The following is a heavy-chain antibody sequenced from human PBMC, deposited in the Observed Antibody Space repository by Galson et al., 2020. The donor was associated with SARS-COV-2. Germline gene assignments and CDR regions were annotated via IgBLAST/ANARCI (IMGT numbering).Heavy chain of an antibody. Sequence: SETLSLTCAVSGGSISSGGYSWSWIRQPPGKGLEWIGYIYHSGSTYYNPSLKSRVTISVDRSKNQFSLKLSSVTAADTAVYYCARARGYDCWSGSWKYYYYMDVWGKGTTVTVSS. D-gene: IGHD3-3*01. V-gene: IGHV4-30-2*01. J-gene: IGHJ6*03. CDR2: IYHSGST. CDR1: GGSISSGGYS. CDR3: ARARGYDCWSGSWKYYYYMDV.